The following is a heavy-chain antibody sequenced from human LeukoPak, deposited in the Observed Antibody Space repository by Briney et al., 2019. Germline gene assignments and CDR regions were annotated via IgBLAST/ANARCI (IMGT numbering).Heavy chain of an antibody. Sequence: SETLSLTCAVYGGSFSSYYWSWIRQPLGKGLEWIGYIYYSGSTNYNPSLKSRVTISVDTSKNQFSLKLSSVTAADTAVYYCARHYYDSSGYYGMDVWGQGTTVTVSS. V-gene: IGHV4-59*08. CDR2: IYYSGST. J-gene: IGHJ6*02. D-gene: IGHD3-22*01. CDR3: ARHYYDSSGYYGMDV. CDR1: GGSFSSYY.